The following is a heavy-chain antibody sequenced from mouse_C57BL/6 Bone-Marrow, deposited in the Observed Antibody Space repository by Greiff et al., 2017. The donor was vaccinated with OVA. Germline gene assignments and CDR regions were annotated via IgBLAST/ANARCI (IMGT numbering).Heavy chain of an antibody. CDR1: GYTFTNYW. V-gene: IGHV1-63*01. CDR2: IYPGGGYT. J-gene: IGHJ2*01. CDR3: ARGGTGEYYFDY. D-gene: IGHD3-3*01. Sequence: VQLQQPGAELVRPGTSVKMSCKASGYTFTNYWIGWAKQRPGHGLEWIGDIYPGGGYTNYNEKFKGKATLTADKSSSTACMQFSSLTSEDSAIYYCARGGTGEYYFDYWGQGTTLTVSS.